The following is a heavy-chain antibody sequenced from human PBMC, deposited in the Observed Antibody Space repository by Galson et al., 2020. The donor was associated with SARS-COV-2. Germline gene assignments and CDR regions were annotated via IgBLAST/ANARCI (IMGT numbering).Heavy chain of an antibody. J-gene: IGHJ3*02. D-gene: IGHD6-13*01. V-gene: IGHV6-1*01. Sequence: SQTLSLTCALPGDSVSSNSAAWNWIRQSPSRGLEWLGRTYYRSQWSTDYAVSVKSRITINPDTSKNQFSLQLNSVTPEDTAIYYCAGRVAGAGSLHIWGQGTMVIVSS. CDR2: TYYRSQWST. CDR3: AGRVAGAGSLHI. CDR1: GDSVSSNSAA.